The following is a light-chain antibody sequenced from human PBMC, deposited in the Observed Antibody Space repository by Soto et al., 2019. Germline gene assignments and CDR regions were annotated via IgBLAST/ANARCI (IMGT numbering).Light chain of an antibody. V-gene: IGKV1-12*01. J-gene: IGKJ1*01. CDR3: QQSYSTPWT. CDR2: AAS. Sequence: DIQMTQSPSSVSASVVDRVTITCLASQDIRSWVAWYQQKPGKAPKLLIYAASSLQSGVPSRFSGSGSGTDFTLTISSLQPEDFETYYCQQSYSTPWTFGQGTKVDIK. CDR1: QDIRSW.